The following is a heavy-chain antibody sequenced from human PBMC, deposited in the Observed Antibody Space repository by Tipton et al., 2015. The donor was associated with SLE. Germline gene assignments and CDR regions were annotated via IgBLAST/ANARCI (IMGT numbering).Heavy chain of an antibody. D-gene: IGHD4-17*01. V-gene: IGHV4-4*07. J-gene: IGHJ2*01. CDR1: GGSISFDY. CDR2: IYSSGGR. Sequence: TLSLTCTVSGGSISFDYWSWTRQSAGRGLEWIGRIYSSGGRDYNPSLRSRVTMSIDASQNRVSLRLKSVSAADTAVYYCARGSDGEYVRYFDVWGPGTLVTVSS. CDR3: ARGSDGEYVRYFDV.